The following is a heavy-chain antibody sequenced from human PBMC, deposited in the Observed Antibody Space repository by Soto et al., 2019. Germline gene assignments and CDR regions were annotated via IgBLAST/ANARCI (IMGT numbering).Heavy chain of an antibody. CDR1: GYTFTSYG. CDR3: ARGTATVTRALYDY. Sequence: ASVKVSCKASGYTFTSYGISCVRQAPGQGLEWMGWISAYNGNTNYAQKLQGRVTMTTDTSTSTAYMELRSLRSDDTAVYYCARGTATVTRALYDYWGQGTLVTVSS. D-gene: IGHD4-17*01. V-gene: IGHV1-18*01. J-gene: IGHJ4*02. CDR2: ISAYNGNT.